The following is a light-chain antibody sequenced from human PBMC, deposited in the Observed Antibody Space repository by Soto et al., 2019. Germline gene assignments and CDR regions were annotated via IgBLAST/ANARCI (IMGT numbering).Light chain of an antibody. CDR3: LQDYNYTRT. CDR2: AAS. V-gene: IGKV1-8*01. CDR1: QGISSY. J-gene: IGKJ1*01. Sequence: AIRMTQSPSSLSASTGDRVTITCRASQGISSYLAWYQQKPGKAPKLLIYAASTLQSGVPSRFSGSVSGTDGTITISCLQKEDGSTYYCLQDYNYTRTFGQGTKVDIK.